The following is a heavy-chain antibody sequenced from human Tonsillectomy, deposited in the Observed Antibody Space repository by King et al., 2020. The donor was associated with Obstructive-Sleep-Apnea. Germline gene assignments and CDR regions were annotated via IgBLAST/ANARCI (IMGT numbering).Heavy chain of an antibody. J-gene: IGHJ4*02. CDR3: ARASGSYGGFDY. CDR1: GGSISSSSYY. V-gene: IGHV4-39*07. Sequence: QLQESGPGLVKPSETLSLTCTVSGGSISSSSYYWGWIRQPPGKGLEWIGSIYYSGSTYYNPSLKSRVTISVDTSTNQFSLKLSSVTAADTAVYYCARASGSYGGFDYWGQGTLVTVSS. D-gene: IGHD1-26*01. CDR2: IYYSGST.